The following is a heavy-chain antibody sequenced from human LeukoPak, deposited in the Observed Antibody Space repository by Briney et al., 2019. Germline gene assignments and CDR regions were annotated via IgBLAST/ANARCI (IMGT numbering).Heavy chain of an antibody. CDR3: AKDRNFDWLSGIYDY. CDR2: ISGTGGST. CDR1: GFTFSSYA. J-gene: IGHJ4*02. Sequence: GGSLRLSCAASGFTFSSYAMSWVRQAPGKGLEWVSTISGTGGSTYYADSVKGRFTISRDNSKNTLYLQMNSLRAEDTAVYYCAKDRNFDWLSGIYDYWGQGTLVTVSS. D-gene: IGHD3-9*01. V-gene: IGHV3-23*01.